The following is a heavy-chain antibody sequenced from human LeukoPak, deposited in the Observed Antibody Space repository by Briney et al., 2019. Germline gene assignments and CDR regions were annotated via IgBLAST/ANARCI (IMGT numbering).Heavy chain of an antibody. V-gene: IGHV1-2*02. J-gene: IGHJ5*02. CDR1: GYTFTGYY. CDR2: INPNSGGT. Sequence: GASVKVSCKASGYTFTGYYMHWVRQAPGQGLEWMGWINPNSGGTNYAQKFQGRVTMTRDTSISTAYMELSRLRSDDTAVYYCARVAVVAPRSNWFDPWGQGTLVTVSS. D-gene: IGHD2-15*01. CDR3: ARVAVVAPRSNWFDP.